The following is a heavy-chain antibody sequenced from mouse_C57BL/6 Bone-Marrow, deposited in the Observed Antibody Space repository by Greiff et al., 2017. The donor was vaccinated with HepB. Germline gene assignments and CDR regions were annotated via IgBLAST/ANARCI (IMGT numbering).Heavy chain of an antibody. J-gene: IGHJ4*01. V-gene: IGHV5-9-1*02. Sequence: EVQRVESGEGLVKPGGSLKLSCAASGFTFSSYAMSWVRQTPEKRLEWVAYISSGGDYIYYADTVKGRFTISRDNARNTLYLQMSSLKSEDTAMYYCTTPLLYDFYYYAMDYWGQGTSVTVSS. D-gene: IGHD2-12*01. CDR1: GFTFSSYA. CDR2: ISSGGDYI. CDR3: TTPLLYDFYYYAMDY.